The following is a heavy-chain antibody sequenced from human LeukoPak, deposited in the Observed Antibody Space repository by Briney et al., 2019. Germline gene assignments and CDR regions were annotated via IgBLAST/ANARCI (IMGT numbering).Heavy chain of an antibody. V-gene: IGHV4-59*01. CDR2: IYYSGST. Sequence: SETLSLTCTVSGGSISSYYWSWIRQPPGKGLEWIGYIYYSGSTKYNPSLKSRVTISVDTSKKQFSLKLSSVTATDTAVYYCARSKDILTGYCFDYWGQGTLVTVSS. J-gene: IGHJ4*02. D-gene: IGHD3-9*01. CDR3: ARSKDILTGYCFDY. CDR1: GGSISSYY.